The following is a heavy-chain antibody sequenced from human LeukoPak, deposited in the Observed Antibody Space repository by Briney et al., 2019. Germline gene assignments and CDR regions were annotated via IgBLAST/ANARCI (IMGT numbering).Heavy chain of an antibody. CDR1: GGSISSHY. CDR2: IYYSGST. J-gene: IGHJ6*03. D-gene: IGHD1-1*01. Sequence: PSEILSLTCTVSGGSISSHYWSWIRQPPGKGLECIGYIYYSGSTNYNPSLKSRVTISVDTSKNQFSLKLSSVTAADTAVYYCASDSWNPRDYYYYMDVWGKGTTVTVSS. V-gene: IGHV4-59*11. CDR3: ASDSWNPRDYYYYMDV.